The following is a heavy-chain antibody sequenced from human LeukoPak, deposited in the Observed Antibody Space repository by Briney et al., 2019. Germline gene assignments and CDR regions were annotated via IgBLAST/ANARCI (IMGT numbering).Heavy chain of an antibody. J-gene: IGHJ4*02. CDR3: AREGPYGEIDY. V-gene: IGHV3-13*04. D-gene: IGHD4-17*01. Sequence: GGSLRLSCAASGFTFSSYDMHWVRQATGKGLEWVSGIGTAGDTYYPDSVKGRFTISRENDKNSLYLQMNSLRAGDTAVYYCAREGPYGEIDYWGQGTLVTVSS. CDR1: GFTFSSYD. CDR2: IGTAGDT.